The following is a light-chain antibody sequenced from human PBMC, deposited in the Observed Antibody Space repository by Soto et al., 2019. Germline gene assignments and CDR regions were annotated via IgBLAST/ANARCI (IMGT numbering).Light chain of an antibody. V-gene: IGKV1-5*03. Sequence: DIQMTQSPSTLSASVGDRVTITCRASQSVSTWLAWYQQKPGKAPKLLIYKASSLESGVPSRFSGSGSGTEFTLTISSLQLDDFATYYCQQYDGYSRTFGQGTKLEIK. CDR2: KAS. CDR1: QSVSTW. J-gene: IGKJ2*01. CDR3: QQYDGYSRT.